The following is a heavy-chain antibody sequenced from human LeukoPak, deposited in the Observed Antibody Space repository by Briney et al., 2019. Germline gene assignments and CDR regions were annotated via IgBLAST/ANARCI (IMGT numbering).Heavy chain of an antibody. V-gene: IGHV3-23*01. J-gene: IGHJ4*02. D-gene: IGHD6-6*01. CDR1: GFTFSSCA. CDR2: ISPAGGST. CDR3: AKNGQFSSSSTDS. Sequence: PGGSLRLSCAASGFTFSSCAMSWVRQAPGKGLEWVSGISPAGGSTYYVDSVKGRFTISRDNSKNTLYLQMNSVRAEDTAVYYCAKNGQFSSSSTDSWGQGTLVTVSS.